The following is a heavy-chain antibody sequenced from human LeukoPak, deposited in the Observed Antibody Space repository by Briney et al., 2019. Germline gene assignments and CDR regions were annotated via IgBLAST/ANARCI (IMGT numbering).Heavy chain of an antibody. D-gene: IGHD2-2*01. CDR2: ISGSGSDT. Sequence: GGSLRLSCAASGFTFSSYAMSWVRQAPGKGLEWVSVISGSGSDTYYADSVKGRFTISRDNSKNTLYLQVSSLRAEDTAIYYCARDQRKYCSKTSCYVYDIWGQGTVVTVSA. J-gene: IGHJ3*02. CDR1: GFTFSSYA. CDR3: ARDQRKYCSKTSCYVYDI. V-gene: IGHV3-23*01.